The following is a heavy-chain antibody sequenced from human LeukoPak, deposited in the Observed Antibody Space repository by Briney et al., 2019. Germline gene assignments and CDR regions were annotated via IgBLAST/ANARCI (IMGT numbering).Heavy chain of an antibody. CDR3: TRNGELERRGEFDY. V-gene: IGHV3-73*01. Sequence: EGSLRLSCAASGFTFSDSAMHWVRQASGKGLEWVGRIRSKANTYATAYAAAVKGRFTISRDDSRNTAYLQMNSLKTEDTAVYYCTRNGELERRGEFDYWGQGTLVTVSS. CDR1: GFTFSDSA. J-gene: IGHJ4*02. D-gene: IGHD1-1*01. CDR2: IRSKANTYAT.